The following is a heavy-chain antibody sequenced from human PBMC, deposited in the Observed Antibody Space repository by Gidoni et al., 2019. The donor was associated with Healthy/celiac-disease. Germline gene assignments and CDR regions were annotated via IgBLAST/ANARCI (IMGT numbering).Heavy chain of an antibody. CDR1: GFTFSLYG. J-gene: IGHJ4*02. V-gene: IGHV3-30*18. Sequence: QVQLVESGGGVVQPGRSLRLSCAAPGFTFSLYGMHWVRQAPGKGLEWVAVISYDGSNKYYADSVKGRFTISRDNSKNTLYLQMNSLRAEDTAVYYCAKDYGDSHGGPETGTVDYWGQGTLVTVSS. D-gene: IGHD4-17*01. CDR3: AKDYGDSHGGPETGTVDY. CDR2: ISYDGSNK.